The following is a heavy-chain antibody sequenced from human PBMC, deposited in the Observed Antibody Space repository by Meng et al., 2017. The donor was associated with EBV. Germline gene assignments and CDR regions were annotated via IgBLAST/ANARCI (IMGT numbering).Heavy chain of an antibody. CDR3: AHSKYYSDSGGYWDYFDD. Sequence: QLPLKGYRHTLVKPIKPLHLTCTFSGISLPTSGVGVGWIRQPPGKALEWLAVIYWDDAKRYSPSLKNRLTITKDTSKNQVVLTMTNMDPVDTATYFCAHSKYYSDSGGYWDYFDDWGQGTLVTVSS. V-gene: IGHV2-5*02. D-gene: IGHD3-10*01. J-gene: IGHJ4*02. CDR1: GISLPTSGVG. CDR2: IYWDDAK.